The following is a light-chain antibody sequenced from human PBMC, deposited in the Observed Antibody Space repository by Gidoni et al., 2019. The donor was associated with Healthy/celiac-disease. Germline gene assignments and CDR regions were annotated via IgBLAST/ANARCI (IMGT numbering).Light chain of an antibody. Sequence: DIQMTQSPSSLSASVGDRVTITCQASQDISNYLNWYQQKPGKAPKLLIYDASNLETGVPSRFSGSGSGTDFTFTISRLHPEDIATYYCQHYDNLPPAFGGGTKVEIK. V-gene: IGKV1-33*01. CDR1: QDISNY. CDR3: QHYDNLPPA. CDR2: DAS. J-gene: IGKJ4*01.